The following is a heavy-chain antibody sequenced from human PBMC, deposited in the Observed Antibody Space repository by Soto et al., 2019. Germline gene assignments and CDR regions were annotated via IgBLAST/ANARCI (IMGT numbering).Heavy chain of an antibody. D-gene: IGHD2-2*01. CDR3: XXXVGSXXXXVXXPAAISLDV. CDR1: GFTFSSYA. Sequence: GSLRLSCAASGFTFSSYAMSWVRQAPGKGLEWVSAISGSGGSTYYADSVKGRFTISRDNSKNTLYLQMNSLRAEDTAVYHCXXXVGSXXXXVXXPAAISLDVWGQGTTVTVSS. V-gene: IGHV3-23*01. J-gene: IGHJ6*02. CDR2: ISGSGGST.